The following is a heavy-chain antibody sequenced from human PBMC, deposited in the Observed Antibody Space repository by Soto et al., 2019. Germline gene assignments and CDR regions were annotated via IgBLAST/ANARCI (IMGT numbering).Heavy chain of an antibody. Sequence: QVQLVQSGAEVKKPRSSVKVSCKTSGGTFSSYAISWVRQAPGQGIEWMGGIIPIFGTATYAQKFQGRVTITADKSTSTAYMELSSMISEDTAVYFCATGARILVVVAATTLGGYGMGVWGKGSKVTVSS. D-gene: IGHD2-15*01. V-gene: IGHV1-69*06. CDR2: IIPIFGTA. CDR3: ATGARILVVVAATTLGGYGMGV. J-gene: IGHJ6*04. CDR1: GGTFSSYA.